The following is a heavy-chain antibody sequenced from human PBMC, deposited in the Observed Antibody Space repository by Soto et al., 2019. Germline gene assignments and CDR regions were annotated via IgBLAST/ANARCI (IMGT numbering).Heavy chain of an antibody. CDR3: AREPRYCRGGSCSITGDAYDI. CDR2: ISNRGNT. J-gene: IGHJ3*02. Sequence: GGSLRLSCTASGFIVSDTYVNWVRQAPGKGLEWVSVISNRGNTHYADSVRGRFSLSRDISDNTLHLQMNNLRVEDTAVYYCAREPRYCRGGSCSITGDAYDIWGQGTMVTVSS. CDR1: GFIVSDTY. D-gene: IGHD2-15*01. V-gene: IGHV3-66*01.